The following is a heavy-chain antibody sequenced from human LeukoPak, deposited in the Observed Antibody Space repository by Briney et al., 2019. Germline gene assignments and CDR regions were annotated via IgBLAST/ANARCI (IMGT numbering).Heavy chain of an antibody. D-gene: IGHD3-10*01. Sequence: ASVKVSCKTSGYTFTGYYMHWVRQAPGQGLEWMGWINPNSGGTNYAQKFQGRVTMTRDTSIRTAYMELSRLRSDDTAVYYCARTPAYGSGSSACDYWGQGTLVTVSS. CDR2: INPNSGGT. CDR1: GYTFTGYY. J-gene: IGHJ4*02. CDR3: ARTPAYGSGSSACDY. V-gene: IGHV1-2*02.